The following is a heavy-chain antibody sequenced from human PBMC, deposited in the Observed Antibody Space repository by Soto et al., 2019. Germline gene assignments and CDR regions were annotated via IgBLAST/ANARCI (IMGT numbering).Heavy chain of an antibody. CDR3: VRDSGAKLSSS. V-gene: IGHV1-69*13. CDR1: GGTFSRYR. Sequence: SVKVSCKASGGTFSRYRINWVRQAPGQGLEWMGGIVPIYRTADSAQEFQGRVTITADESARTAYMELRSLKSRDTAVYYCVRDSGAKLSSSWGQGTLVTVSS. CDR2: IVPIYRTA. J-gene: IGHJ4*02. D-gene: IGHD6-13*01.